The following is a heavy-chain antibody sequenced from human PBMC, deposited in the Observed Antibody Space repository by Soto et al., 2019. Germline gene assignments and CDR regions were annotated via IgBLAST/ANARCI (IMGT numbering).Heavy chain of an antibody. CDR2: INHSGST. J-gene: IGHJ6*02. CDR3: ARGYRATGYYYGMDV. Sequence: KASETLSLTCAVSGGSISSSNWWSWIRQPPGKGLEWIGEINHSGSTNYNPSLKSRVTISVDTSKNQLSLKLSSVTAADTAVYYCARGYRATGYYYGMDVWGPGTTVTVSS. V-gene: IGHV4-4*02. CDR1: GGSISSSNW. D-gene: IGHD5-12*01.